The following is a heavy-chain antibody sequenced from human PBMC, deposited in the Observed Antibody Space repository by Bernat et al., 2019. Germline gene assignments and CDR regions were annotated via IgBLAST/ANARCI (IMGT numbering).Heavy chain of an antibody. CDR2: INPNSGGT. CDR3: ARERADYYDSSGHDAFDI. Sequence: QVQLVQSGAEVKKPGASVKVSCKASGYTFTGYYMHWVRQAPGQGLEWMGWINPNSGGTNYAQKFKGWVTMTRETSISTAYMELSRLRSDDTAVYYCARERADYYDSSGHDAFDIWGQGTMVTVSS. D-gene: IGHD3-22*01. V-gene: IGHV1-2*04. CDR1: GYTFTGYY. J-gene: IGHJ3*02.